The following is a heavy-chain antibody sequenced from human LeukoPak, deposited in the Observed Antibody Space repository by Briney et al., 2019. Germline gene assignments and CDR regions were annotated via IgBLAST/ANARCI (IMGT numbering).Heavy chain of an antibody. V-gene: IGHV3-21*01. CDR2: ISSSGSYI. D-gene: IGHD2-15*01. CDR3: ARVGCRGGSCSSRGDYYYGMDV. CDR1: GFTFSSYS. Sequence: PGGSLRLSCAASGFTFSSYSMNWVRRAPGKGLEWVSSISSSGSYISYPDSVKGRFTISRDNAKNALFLQMNSLRAEDTAVYYCARVGCRGGSCSSRGDYYYGMDVWGQGTTVTVSS. J-gene: IGHJ6*02.